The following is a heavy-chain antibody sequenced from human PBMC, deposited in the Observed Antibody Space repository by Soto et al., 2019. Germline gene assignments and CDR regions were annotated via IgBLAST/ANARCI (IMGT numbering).Heavy chain of an antibody. D-gene: IGHD5-18*01. CDR2: ISAYNGNT. CDR1: GYTFTSYG. V-gene: IGHV1-18*01. CDR3: ARPYSYGLRHAFDI. J-gene: IGHJ3*02. Sequence: GASMKVSCKASGYTFTSYGISWVRQAPGQGLEWMGWISAYNGNTNYAQKLQGRVTMTTDTSTSTAYMELRSLRSDDTAVYYCARPYSYGLRHAFDIWGQGTMVTVSS.